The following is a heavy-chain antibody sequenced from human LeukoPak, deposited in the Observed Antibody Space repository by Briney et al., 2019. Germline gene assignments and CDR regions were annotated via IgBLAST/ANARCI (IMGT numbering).Heavy chain of an antibody. V-gene: IGHV4-34*01. J-gene: IGHJ4*02. D-gene: IGHD3-10*01. Sequence: SETLSLTCAVYGGSFSGYYWSWIRQPPGKGLEWIGEINHSGSTNYNPSLKSRVTISVDTSKNQFSLKLSSVTAADTAVHYCARGSVYGSGSYHFDYWGQGTLVTVSS. CDR3: ARGSVYGSGSYHFDY. CDR1: GGSFSGYY. CDR2: INHSGST.